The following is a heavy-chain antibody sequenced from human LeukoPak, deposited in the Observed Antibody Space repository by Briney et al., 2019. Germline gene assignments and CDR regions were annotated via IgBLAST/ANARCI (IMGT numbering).Heavy chain of an antibody. CDR3: TKSIEYCGADCYGYFDL. J-gene: IGHJ2*01. V-gene: IGHV1-2*06. D-gene: IGHD2-21*02. Sequence: ASVKVSCKPSGYTFSGYYMHWVRQAPGQGLEWMGRINPNSGATNYAQKFQGRVTMTRDTSISTAYMELTTLRSDDTAVYYCTKSIEYCGADCYGYFDLWGRGTLVTVSS. CDR2: INPNSGAT. CDR1: GYTFSGYY.